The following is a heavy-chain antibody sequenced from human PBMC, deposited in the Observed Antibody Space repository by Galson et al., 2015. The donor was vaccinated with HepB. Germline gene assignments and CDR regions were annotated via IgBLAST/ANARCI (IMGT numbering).Heavy chain of an antibody. V-gene: IGHV3-9*01. CDR3: AKDKGAMVNDGMDV. CDR1: GFTFDDYA. J-gene: IGHJ6*02. Sequence: SLRLSCAASGFTFDDYAMHWVRQAPGKGLEWVSGISWNSGSIGYADSVKGRFTISRDNAKNSLYLQMNSLRAEDTALYYCAKDKGAMVNDGMDVWGQGTTVTVSS. CDR2: ISWNSGSI. D-gene: IGHD5-18*01.